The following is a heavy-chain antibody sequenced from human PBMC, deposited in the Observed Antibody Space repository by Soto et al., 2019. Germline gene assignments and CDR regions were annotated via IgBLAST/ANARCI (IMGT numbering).Heavy chain of an antibody. CDR2: ISSSSSTI. CDR3: ARDRVSCSSTSCYAYLYYYYGMDV. CDR1: GFTFSSYS. V-gene: IGHV3-48*02. J-gene: IGHJ6*02. D-gene: IGHD2-2*01. Sequence: PGGSLRLSCAASGFTFSSYSMNWVRQAPGKGLEWVSYISSSSSTIYYADSVKGRFTISRDNAKNSLYLQMNSLRDEDTAVYYCARDRVSCSSTSCYAYLYYYYGMDVWGQGTTVTVSS.